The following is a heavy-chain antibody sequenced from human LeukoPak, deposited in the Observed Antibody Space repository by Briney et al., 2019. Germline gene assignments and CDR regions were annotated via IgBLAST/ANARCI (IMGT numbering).Heavy chain of an antibody. V-gene: IGHV3-33*01. Sequence: PGGSLRLSCAASGFTFSSYGMHWVRQAPGKGLEWVAVIWYDGSNKYYADSVKGRFTISRDNSKNTLYLQVNSLRAEDTAVYYCARDHGYSYGMNFDYWGQGTLVTVSS. D-gene: IGHD5-18*01. CDR1: GFTFSSYG. CDR2: IWYDGSNK. J-gene: IGHJ4*02. CDR3: ARDHGYSYGMNFDY.